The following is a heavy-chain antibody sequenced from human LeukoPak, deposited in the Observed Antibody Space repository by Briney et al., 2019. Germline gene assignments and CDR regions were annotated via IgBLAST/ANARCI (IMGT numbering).Heavy chain of an antibody. Sequence: ASVKVSCKASGGTFSSYTISWVRRAPGQGLEWMGRIIPILGIANYAQKFQGRVTITADKSTSTAYMELSSLRSEDTAVYYCAVGGSSWYYFDYWGQGTLVTVSS. CDR1: GGTFSSYT. CDR2: IIPILGIA. CDR3: AVGGSSWYYFDY. D-gene: IGHD6-13*01. V-gene: IGHV1-69*02. J-gene: IGHJ4*02.